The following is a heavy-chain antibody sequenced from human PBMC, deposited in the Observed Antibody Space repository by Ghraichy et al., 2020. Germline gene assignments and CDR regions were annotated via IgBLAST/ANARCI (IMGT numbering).Heavy chain of an antibody. CDR2: IKQDGNEK. Sequence: GGSPRLSCVGSGFTFSTYWMSWLRQAPGKGLEWVANIKQDGNEKHYVDSVKGRFTISRDNAKNSLYLQMNTLRVDDTAIYYCARDGSGWSRDWGQGTQVAVSS. CDR3: ARDGSGWSRD. CDR1: GFTFSTYW. J-gene: IGHJ4*02. D-gene: IGHD6-19*01. V-gene: IGHV3-7*01.